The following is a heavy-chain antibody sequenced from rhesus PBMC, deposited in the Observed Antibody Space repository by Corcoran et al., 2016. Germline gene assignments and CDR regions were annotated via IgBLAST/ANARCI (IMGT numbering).Heavy chain of an antibody. V-gene: IGHV4-122*02. Sequence: QVQLQESGPGLVKPSETLSLTCAVSGYSISSGYYWSWSRQPPGKGLEWLGYITYRGSTRYNPSLKSRVTISRDTSKNQFSLKLSSVTAADTAVYYCARERSSGWFDYWGQGVLVTVSS. CDR3: ARERSSGWFDY. J-gene: IGHJ4*01. CDR1: GYSISSGYY. CDR2: ITYRGST. D-gene: IGHD6-31*01.